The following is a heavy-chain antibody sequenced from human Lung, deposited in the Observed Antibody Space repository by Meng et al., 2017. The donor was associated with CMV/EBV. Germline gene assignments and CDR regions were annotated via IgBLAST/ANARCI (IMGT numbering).Heavy chain of an antibody. J-gene: IGHJ6*02. CDR3: ARPGRDSWRGYRAHLLMDV. V-gene: IGHV1-2*02. CDR2: INPNSGGT. Sequence: ASXXVSXQASGYTFTGYYMHWVRQAPGQGLEWMGWINPNSGGTNYAQKFQGRVTMTRDTSISTAYMELSRLRSDDTAVYYCARPGRDSWRGYRAHLLMDVWXQGTTVTVSS. D-gene: IGHD3-3*01. CDR1: GYTFTGYY.